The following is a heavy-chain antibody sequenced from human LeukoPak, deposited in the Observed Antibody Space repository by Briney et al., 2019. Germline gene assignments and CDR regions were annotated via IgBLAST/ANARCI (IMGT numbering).Heavy chain of an antibody. CDR1: GFTFSSYM. D-gene: IGHD6-6*01. V-gene: IGHV3-21*04. CDR2: INSGSTYT. Sequence: PGGSLRLSCAASGFTFSSYMMNWVRQAPGKGLEWVSSINSGSTYTYYTESVKGRFTVSRDNAKNSLYLQMNSLRADDTAVYYCARGSAAPDSWGQGALVTVSS. CDR3: ARGSAAPDS. J-gene: IGHJ4*02.